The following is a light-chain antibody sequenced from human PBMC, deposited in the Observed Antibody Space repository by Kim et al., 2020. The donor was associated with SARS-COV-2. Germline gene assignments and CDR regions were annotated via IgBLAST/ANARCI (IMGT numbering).Light chain of an antibody. CDR2: YDS. Sequence: PGRTARITCGGSSIGSKSVHWYQQKPGQAPVLVIYYDSDRPSGIPERFSGSNSGNTATLTISRVEAGDEADYYCQVWDSSSDHRVVFGGGTKLTVL. CDR3: QVWDSSSDHRVV. J-gene: IGLJ2*01. CDR1: SIGSKS. V-gene: IGLV3-21*04.